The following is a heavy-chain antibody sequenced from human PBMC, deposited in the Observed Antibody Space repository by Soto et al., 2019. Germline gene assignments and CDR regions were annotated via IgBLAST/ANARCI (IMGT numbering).Heavy chain of an antibody. CDR3: AHLYDSSGYCAY. Sequence: SETLSLTCAVSGYSISSSNWWGWIRQPPGKGLEWIGYIYYSGTTYYNPSLKSRVTMSVDTSKNQFSLTMTNMDPVDTATYYCAHLYDSSGYCAYWGQGTLVTVSS. CDR1: GYSISSSNW. D-gene: IGHD3-22*01. CDR2: IYYSGTT. J-gene: IGHJ4*02. V-gene: IGHV4-28*01.